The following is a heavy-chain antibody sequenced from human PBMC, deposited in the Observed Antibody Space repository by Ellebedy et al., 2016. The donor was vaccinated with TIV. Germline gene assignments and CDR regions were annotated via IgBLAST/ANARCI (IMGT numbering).Heavy chain of an antibody. J-gene: IGHJ4*02. CDR1: GFSFTSNG. CDR2: IPFDGSNT. CDR3: ARDPGGYTLAF. D-gene: IGHD5-24*01. V-gene: IGHV3-30*02. Sequence: PGGSLRLSCAASGFSFTSNGMHWVRQAPGKGLEWVAFIPFDGSNTYYSDSVKGRFTISRDLSEKTLYLQMDSLRPEDTAIYYCARDPGGYTLAFWGQGTLVTVSS.